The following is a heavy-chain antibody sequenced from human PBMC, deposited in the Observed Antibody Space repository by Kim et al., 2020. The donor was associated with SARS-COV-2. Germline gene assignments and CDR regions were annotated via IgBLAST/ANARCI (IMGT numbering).Heavy chain of an antibody. Sequence: SETLSLTCSVSGGSISGYYWSWIRQSPGKGLEWIGYIYSSGSTTYNPSLKSRVTISLDTFRKQFSLKLTSVIAADTAVYFCARDSGYGDPFDYWGQGTLV. CDR2: IYSSGST. V-gene: IGHV4-59*01. J-gene: IGHJ4*02. D-gene: IGHD4-17*01. CDR1: GGSISGYY. CDR3: ARDSGYGDPFDY.